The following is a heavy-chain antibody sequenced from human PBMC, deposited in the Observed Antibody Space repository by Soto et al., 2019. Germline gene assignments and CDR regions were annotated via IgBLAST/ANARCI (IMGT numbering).Heavy chain of an antibody. CDR1: GFTFSKTW. Sequence: GGSLRLSCTASGFTFSKTWMSWVRQAPGKGLDWVGRIKSMTDGVTTDHASPAKGRFAISIDDLKNTLYLQMNTLKAEDTAVYYCTTVSLESHSCYGKDVWGQGTPVTVSS. J-gene: IGHJ6*02. CDR2: IKSMTDGVTT. V-gene: IGHV3-15*05. CDR3: TTVSLESHSCYGKDV.